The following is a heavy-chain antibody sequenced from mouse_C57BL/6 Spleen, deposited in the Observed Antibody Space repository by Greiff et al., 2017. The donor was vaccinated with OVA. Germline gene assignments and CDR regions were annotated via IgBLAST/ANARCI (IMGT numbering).Heavy chain of an antibody. CDR3: AGAYFDY. J-gene: IGHJ2*01. Sequence: QVQLQQPGAELVKPGASVKLSCKASGYTFTSYWMQWVKQRPGQGLEWIGEIDPSDSYTNSNQKFKGKATLTVDTSSSTAYMQLSSLTSEDSAVYYCAGAYFDYWGQGTTLTVSS. CDR1: GYTFTSYW. V-gene: IGHV1-50*01. CDR2: IDPSDSYT.